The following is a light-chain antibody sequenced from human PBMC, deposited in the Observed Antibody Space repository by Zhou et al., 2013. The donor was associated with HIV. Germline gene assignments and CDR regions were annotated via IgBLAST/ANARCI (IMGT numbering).Light chain of an antibody. J-gene: IGKJ3*01. CDR1: QSMSSY. CDR2: GAS. Sequence: DIQMTQFPSSLSASVGDRVTITCRASQSMSSYLNWYQQKPGKAPKLLIYGASSLQSGVPSRFSGSGSGTDFTLSISSLQPEDFATYYCQQSYSTPFTFGPGTKVDIK. V-gene: IGKV1-39*01. CDR3: QQSYSTPFT.